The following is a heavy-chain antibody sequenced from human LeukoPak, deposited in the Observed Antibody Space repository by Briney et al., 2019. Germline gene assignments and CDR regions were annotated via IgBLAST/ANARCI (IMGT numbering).Heavy chain of an antibody. CDR1: GFTFSSYS. CDR2: ISSSSSYI. J-gene: IGHJ5*02. V-gene: IGHV3-21*01. Sequence: GGSLRLSCAASGFTFSSYSMNWVRQAPGKGLEWVSSISSSSSYIYYADSAKGRFTISRDNAKNSLYLQMNSLRAEDTAVYYCARGGYCSSTSCPPVGWFDPWGQGTLVTVSS. D-gene: IGHD2-2*01. CDR3: ARGGYCSSTSCPPVGWFDP.